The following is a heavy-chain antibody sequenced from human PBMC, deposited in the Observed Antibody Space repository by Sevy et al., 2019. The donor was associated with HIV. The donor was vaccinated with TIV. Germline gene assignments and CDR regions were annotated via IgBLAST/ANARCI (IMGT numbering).Heavy chain of an antibody. J-gene: IGHJ4*02. D-gene: IGHD2-21*02. V-gene: IGHV3-30*18. CDR1: GFTFNTYG. CDR2: ISYDGTDT. Sequence: GGSLRLSCAASGFTFNTYGMHWVRQTPGKGLEWVAVISYDGTDTYYAYSVKGRFTISKDKSKNTLSLQMNSLRVEDTAVYYCAKAAIVVVSASPNCFDSWGPGTVVTVSS. CDR3: AKAAIVVVSASPNCFDS.